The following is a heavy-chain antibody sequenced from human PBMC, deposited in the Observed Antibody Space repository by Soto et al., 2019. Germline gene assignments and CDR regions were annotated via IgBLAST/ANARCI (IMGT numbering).Heavy chain of an antibody. CDR1: GYTFTSYD. Sequence: QVQLVQSGAEVKKPGASVKVSCKASGYTFTSYDMHWVRQAPGQRLEWMGWINAGNGNTKYSQKFQGRVTITRDTSASTAYMELSSLRSEDTAVYYCARTTAARSPHYYYGMDVWGQGTTVTVSS. V-gene: IGHV1-3*01. CDR2: INAGNGNT. CDR3: ARTTAARSPHYYYGMDV. J-gene: IGHJ6*02. D-gene: IGHD2-2*01.